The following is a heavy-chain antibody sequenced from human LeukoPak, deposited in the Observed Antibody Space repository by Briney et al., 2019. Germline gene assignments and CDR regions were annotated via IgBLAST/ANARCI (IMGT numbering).Heavy chain of an antibody. Sequence: GASVKVSCKASGYTFTGYYMHWVRQAPGQGLEWMGWINPNSGGTNYAQKFQGWVTMTRDTSISTAYMELSRLRSDDTAVYYCARAIAAAGTWFDYWGQGTLVIVSS. D-gene: IGHD6-13*01. V-gene: IGHV1-2*04. CDR1: GYTFTGYY. CDR3: ARAIAAAGTWFDY. J-gene: IGHJ4*02. CDR2: INPNSGGT.